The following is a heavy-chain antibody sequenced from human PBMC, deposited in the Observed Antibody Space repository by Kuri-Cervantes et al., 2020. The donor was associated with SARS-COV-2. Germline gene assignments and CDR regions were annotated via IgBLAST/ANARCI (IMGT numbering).Heavy chain of an antibody. CDR1: GGTFSSYA. CDR3: ARGLELRSGYFDY. Sequence: VKVSCKASGGTFSSYAISWVRQAPGQGLEWMGRIIPILGIANYAQKFQGRVTITADKSTSTAYMELSSLRSEDTAVYYCARGLELRSGYFDYWGQGTLVTVSS. V-gene: IGHV1-69*04. CDR2: IIPILGIA. J-gene: IGHJ4*02. D-gene: IGHD1-7*01.